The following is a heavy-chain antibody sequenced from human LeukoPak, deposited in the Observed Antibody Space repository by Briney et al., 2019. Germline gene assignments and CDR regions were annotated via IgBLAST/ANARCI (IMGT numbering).Heavy chain of an antibody. CDR3: AKEGQQLVPFDY. J-gene: IGHJ4*02. CDR2: ISYDGSDK. CDR1: GFTFSSYA. D-gene: IGHD6-13*01. V-gene: IGHV3-30*18. Sequence: GGSLRLSCAASGFTFSSYAMHWVRQAPGKGLEWVAVISYDGSDKYYADSVKGRFTISRDNSKNTLYLQMNSLRAEDTAVYYCAKEGQQLVPFDYWGQGTLVTVSS.